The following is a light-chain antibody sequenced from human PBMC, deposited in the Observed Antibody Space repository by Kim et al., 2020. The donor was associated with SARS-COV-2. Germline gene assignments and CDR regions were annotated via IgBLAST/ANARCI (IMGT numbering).Light chain of an antibody. V-gene: IGLV2-18*02. CDR2: EVS. Sequence: GQSVAISWTGTSSDVGRYDRVSWYLQSPGTAPKLMIYEVSNRPSGVPDRFSGSKSGNTASLTITGLQAEDEADYYCCSYISDNTYVFGTGTKVTVL. J-gene: IGLJ1*01. CDR3: CSYISDNTYV. CDR1: SSDVGRYDR.